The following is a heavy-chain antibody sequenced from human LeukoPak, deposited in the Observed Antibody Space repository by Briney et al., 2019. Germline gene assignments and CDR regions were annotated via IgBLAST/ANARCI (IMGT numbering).Heavy chain of an antibody. D-gene: IGHD3-22*01. CDR1: GGSISSYY. CDR3: ARGRGDSSGYYRFDY. CDR2: INHTGST. V-gene: IGHV4-34*01. Sequence: SETLSLTCTVSGGSISSYYWNWIRQPPGKGLEWIGEINHTGSTNYNPSLKSRVTISVDMSKNQFSLKLSSVTAADTAVYYCARGRGDSSGYYRFDYWGQGTLVTVSS. J-gene: IGHJ4*02.